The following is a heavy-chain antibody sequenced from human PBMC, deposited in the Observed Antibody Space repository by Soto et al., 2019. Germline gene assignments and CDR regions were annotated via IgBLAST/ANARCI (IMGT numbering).Heavy chain of an antibody. J-gene: IGHJ6*02. Sequence: XMKIADKGSEYXITGYLPCRMSQMTGKGLEWMGIIYTGDSDTRYSPSFQGKVTISAETSISTAYLQWSRMKASDTAMYYCARHNDYYGMDVWGQGTTVTVSS. CDR1: EYXITGYL. CDR3: ARHNDYYGMDV. V-gene: IGHV5-51*01. D-gene: IGHD2-8*01. CDR2: IYTGDSDT.